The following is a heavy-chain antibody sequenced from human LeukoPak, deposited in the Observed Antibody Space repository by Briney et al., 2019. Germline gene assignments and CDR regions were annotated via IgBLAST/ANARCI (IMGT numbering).Heavy chain of an antibody. J-gene: IGHJ4*02. CDR1: GFTVSSNY. CDR2: IYSGGST. CDR3: AGGSQWLVGNDY. D-gene: IGHD6-19*01. V-gene: IGHV3-66*01. Sequence: GGSLRLSCAASGFTVSSNYMSWVRQAPGKGLEWVSVIYSGGSTYYADSVKGGFTISRDNSKNTLYLQMNSLRAEDTAVYYCAGGSQWLVGNDYWGQGTLVTVSS.